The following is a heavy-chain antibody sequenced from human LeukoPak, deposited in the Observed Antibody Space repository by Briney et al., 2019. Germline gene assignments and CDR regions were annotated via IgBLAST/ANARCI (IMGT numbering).Heavy chain of an antibody. V-gene: IGHV4-59*08. J-gene: IGHJ4*02. CDR2: FYYSGST. D-gene: IGHD4-23*01. CDR3: ARWRTTVVTLIDY. CDR1: GGSISSYY. Sequence: SETLSLTCIVSGGSISSYYWSRIRQPPGKGLGWIGYFYYSGSTNYNPSLKSRVTISVGTSKNQFSLKLSSVTAADTAVYYCARWRTTVVTLIDYWGQGALVTVSS.